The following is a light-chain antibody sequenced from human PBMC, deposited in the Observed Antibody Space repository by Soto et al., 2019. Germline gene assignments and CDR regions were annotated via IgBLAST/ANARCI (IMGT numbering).Light chain of an antibody. J-gene: IGKJ4*01. Sequence: VVMTQSPATLSVSPGERATLSCSSSQNIGSNLAWYRQKPGQRPSLLIYGASTRATGIPARFSGSGSGTDFTLTISSPQSEDFAVYYLQQYNNWLTFGVGTKGEIK. CDR3: QQYNNWLT. V-gene: IGKV3-15*01. CDR1: QNIGSN. CDR2: GAS.